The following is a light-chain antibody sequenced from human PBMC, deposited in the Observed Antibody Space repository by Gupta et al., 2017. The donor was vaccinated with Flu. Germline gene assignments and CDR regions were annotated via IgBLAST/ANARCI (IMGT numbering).Light chain of an antibody. CDR3: AAWDASMNGYV. Sequence: QSVLTQPPSASGTPGQRVTISCSGSSSNIGSNTVTWYQQLPGTAPKLLIYSNNQRPSGVPDRFSGSTSGTAASVAISGLQAEEEADYYCAAWDASMNGYVFGTGTKVTVL. CDR1: SSNIGSNT. J-gene: IGLJ1*01. CDR2: SNN. V-gene: IGLV1-44*01.